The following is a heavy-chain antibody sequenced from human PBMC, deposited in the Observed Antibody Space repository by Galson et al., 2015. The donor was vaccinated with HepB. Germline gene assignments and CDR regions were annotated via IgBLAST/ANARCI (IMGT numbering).Heavy chain of an antibody. Sequence: SLRLSCAASGFTFSSYWMSWVRQAPGKGLEWVANIKQDGSEKYYVDSVKGRFTISRDNAKNSLYLQMNSLRAEDTAVYYCARVEYSGYDPDAFDIWGQGTMVTVSS. J-gene: IGHJ3*02. D-gene: IGHD5-12*01. V-gene: IGHV3-7*01. CDR3: ARVEYSGYDPDAFDI. CDR1: GFTFSSYW. CDR2: IKQDGSEK.